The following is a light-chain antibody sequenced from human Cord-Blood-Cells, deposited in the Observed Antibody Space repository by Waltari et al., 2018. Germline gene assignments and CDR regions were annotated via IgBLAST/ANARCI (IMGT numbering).Light chain of an antibody. CDR2: QDS. CDR3: QAWDSSTVV. CDR1: KLGANY. J-gene: IGLJ2*01. Sequence: SYELTQPPSVSVSPGQTASITCSGDKLGANYARWYQQKPGQSPVLVIYQDSKRPSGIPERFSGSNSGNTATLTISGTQAMDEADYYCQAWDSSTVVFGGGTKLTVL. V-gene: IGLV3-1*01.